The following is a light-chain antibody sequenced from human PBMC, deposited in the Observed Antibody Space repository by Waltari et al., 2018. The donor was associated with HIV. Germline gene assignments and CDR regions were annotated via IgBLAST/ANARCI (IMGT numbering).Light chain of an antibody. J-gene: IGLJ7*01. CDR1: SSNIGRNT. V-gene: IGLV1-44*01. CDR2: SNN. Sequence: QSVLTQPPSASGTPGQRVTISWSGSSSNIGRNTVNWYQQLPGTAPNLLIYSNNQRPSGVPDRFSGSKSGTSASLAISGLQSEDEADYYCAAWDDSLNGYAVFGGGTQLTVL. CDR3: AAWDDSLNGYAV.